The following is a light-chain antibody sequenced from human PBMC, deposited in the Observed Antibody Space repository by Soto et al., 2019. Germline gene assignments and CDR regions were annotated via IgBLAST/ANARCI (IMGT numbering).Light chain of an antibody. CDR1: QSVSSSY. CDR2: GAS. V-gene: IGKV3-20*01. CDR3: QQYGSSPWT. Sequence: ESVLTQSPGTLSLSPGERATLSCRASQSVSSSYLAWYQQKPGQAPRLLIYGASSRATGIPDRFSGSGSGTDFTLTISRLEPEDFAVYYCQQYGSSPWTFGQGSKADIK. J-gene: IGKJ1*01.